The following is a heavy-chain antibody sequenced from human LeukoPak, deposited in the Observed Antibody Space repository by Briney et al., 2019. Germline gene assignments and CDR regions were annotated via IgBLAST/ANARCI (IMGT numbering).Heavy chain of an antibody. CDR1: GFTFSSYA. J-gene: IGHJ4*02. V-gene: IGHV3-23*01. CDR2: ISGSGGST. Sequence: SGGSLRLSCAASGFTFSSYAMSWVRQAPGKGLEWVSAISGSGGSTYYADSVKGRFTISRDNAKNSLYLQMNSLRAEDTAVYYCAREGEWHYYDSSGSDDYWGQGTLVTVSS. CDR3: AREGEWHYYDSSGSDDY. D-gene: IGHD3-22*01.